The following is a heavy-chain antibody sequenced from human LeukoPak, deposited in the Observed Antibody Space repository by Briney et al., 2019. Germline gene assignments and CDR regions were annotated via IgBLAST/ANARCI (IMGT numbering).Heavy chain of an antibody. D-gene: IGHD5-18*01. CDR1: GFTFKNYA. J-gene: IGHJ1*01. Sequence: PGGSLRLSCAASGFTFKNYAMSWVRQTPGMGPEWVSAISDNDGSTYYTDSVKGRFTISRDNSKDTVYLQMNNLRAADTALYFCVRHDSYIPFWGQGSLVTVSS. CDR3: VRHDSYIPF. CDR2: ISDNDGST. V-gene: IGHV3-23*01.